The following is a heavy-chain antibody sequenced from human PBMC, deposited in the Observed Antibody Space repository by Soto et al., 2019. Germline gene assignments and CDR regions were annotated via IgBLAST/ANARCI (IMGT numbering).Heavy chain of an antibody. V-gene: IGHV3-9*01. CDR3: TRDIFRTITTVDF. CDR2: ISWNGAFI. D-gene: IGHD4-4*01. CDR1: GFDFDDHA. Sequence: EVQLVESGGGLVQPGRSLRLSCVASGFDFDDHAMSWVRQAPGKGLEWVSGISWNGAFIGYANSGRGRFTISRDDAKNSLYLQMNSLRPEDTALYYCTRDIFRTITTVDFWGQGTLVTVSS. J-gene: IGHJ4*02.